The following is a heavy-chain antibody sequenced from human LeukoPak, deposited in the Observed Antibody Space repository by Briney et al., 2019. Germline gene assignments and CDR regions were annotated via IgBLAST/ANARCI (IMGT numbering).Heavy chain of an antibody. CDR2: ICNAGTT. D-gene: IGHD2/OR15-2a*01. CDR3: ARLDIVIVPSTAFDY. V-gene: IGHV4-39*07. J-gene: IGHJ4*02. Sequence: PSETLSLTCTVSGGSISSRSYCWGWIRQPPGKGLEWIGSICNAGTTYYNPSLKTRITISVDTSKNHFSLKLSSVTAADTAVYYCARLDIVIVPSTAFDYWGQGTLVTVSS. CDR1: GGSISSRSYC.